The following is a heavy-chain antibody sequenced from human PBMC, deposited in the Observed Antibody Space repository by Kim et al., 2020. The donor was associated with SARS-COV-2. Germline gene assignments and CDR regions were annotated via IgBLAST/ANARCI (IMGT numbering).Heavy chain of an antibody. J-gene: IGHJ4*02. Sequence: GGSLRLSCAASGFTFSSYAMSWVRQAPGKGLEWVSAISGSGGSTYYADSVKGRFTISRDNSKNTLYLQMNSLRAEDTAVYYCAKLNRYYDYVWGSYRPYYFDYWGQGTLVTVSS. CDR2: ISGSGGST. D-gene: IGHD3-16*02. CDR1: GFTFSSYA. CDR3: AKLNRYYDYVWGSYRPYYFDY. V-gene: IGHV3-23*01.